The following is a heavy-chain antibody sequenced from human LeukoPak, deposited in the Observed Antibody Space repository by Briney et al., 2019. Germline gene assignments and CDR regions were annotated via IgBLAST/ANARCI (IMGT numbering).Heavy chain of an antibody. CDR2: IWYDGSNK. CDR3: AKAPPRLTVPGSFDL. J-gene: IGHJ4*02. CDR1: GFTFSSYA. Sequence: GGSLRLSCAASGFTFSSYAMSWVRQAPGKGLEWVAVIWYDGSNKYYADSVKGRFTISRDNSKNTLYLQMNSLRAEDTAIYYCAKAPPRLTVPGSFDLWGQGTLVTVSP. V-gene: IGHV3-33*06. D-gene: IGHD3-10*01.